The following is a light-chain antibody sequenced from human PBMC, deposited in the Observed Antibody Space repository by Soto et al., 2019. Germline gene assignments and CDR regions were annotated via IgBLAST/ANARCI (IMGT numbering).Light chain of an antibody. CDR1: QTINSN. Sequence: IVMTQSPSTLSVSSGERGTLSCRAGQTINSNVAWYQQRPLQAPRRLIYRAATRATGVPARFSGSGSGTEFTLTISSRQSADVAGYYCQQYNNWPLTFGGGTKVDIK. J-gene: IGKJ4*02. V-gene: IGKV3-15*01. CDR3: QQYNNWPLT. CDR2: RAA.